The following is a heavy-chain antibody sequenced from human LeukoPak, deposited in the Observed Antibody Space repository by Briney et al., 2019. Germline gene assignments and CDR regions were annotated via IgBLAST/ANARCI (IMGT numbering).Heavy chain of an antibody. V-gene: IGHV3-30*18. CDR2: ISYDGSNK. J-gene: IGHJ4*02. CDR1: GFTFSSYG. D-gene: IGHD6-19*01. CDR3: AKDRGSGWYDY. Sequence: PGGSLRLSCAASGFTFSSYGMHWVRQAPGKGLEWVAVISYDGSNKYYADSVKGRFTISRDNSKNTLYLQMNSPRAEDTAVYYCAKDRGSGWYDYWGQGTLVTVSS.